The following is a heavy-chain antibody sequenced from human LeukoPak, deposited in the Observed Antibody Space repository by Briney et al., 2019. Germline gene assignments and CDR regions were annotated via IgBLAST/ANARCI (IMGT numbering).Heavy chain of an antibody. D-gene: IGHD3-22*01. V-gene: IGHV1-46*01. Sequence: ASVKVSCKASGYTFTSYYMHWVRQAPGQGLEWMGVINPSGGSTSYAQKFQGRVTMTRDTSTSTVYMELSSLRSEDTAVYYCARSGRSGYYSYWGQGTLVTVSS. J-gene: IGHJ4*02. CDR1: GYTFTSYY. CDR2: INPSGGST. CDR3: ARSGRSGYYSY.